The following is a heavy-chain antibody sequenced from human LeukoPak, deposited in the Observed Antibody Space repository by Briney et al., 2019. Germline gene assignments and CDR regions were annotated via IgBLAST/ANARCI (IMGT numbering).Heavy chain of an antibody. Sequence: GGSLRLSCAASGFTFDDYAMHWVRQAPGKGLEWVSGISWNSGSIGYADSVKGRFTISRDNAKNSLYLQMNSLRAEDTALYYCAKDNFPVSGSWQHFNWFDPWGQGTLVTVSS. CDR1: GFTFDDYA. V-gene: IGHV3-9*01. CDR2: ISWNSGSI. J-gene: IGHJ5*02. CDR3: AKDNFPVSGSWQHFNWFDP. D-gene: IGHD6-13*01.